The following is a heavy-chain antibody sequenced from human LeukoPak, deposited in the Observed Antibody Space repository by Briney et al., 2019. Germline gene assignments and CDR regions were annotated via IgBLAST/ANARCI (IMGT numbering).Heavy chain of an antibody. Sequence: ASVKVSCKASGYTFTSYDINWVRQATGQGSEWMGWMNPNSGNTGYAQKFQGRVTMTRNTSISSVYMELSSLRSEDTAVYDCARGIYGDYEWDYWGQGTLVTVSS. CDR3: ARGIYGDYEWDY. V-gene: IGHV1-8*01. D-gene: IGHD4-17*01. CDR2: MNPNSGNT. J-gene: IGHJ4*02. CDR1: GYTFTSYD.